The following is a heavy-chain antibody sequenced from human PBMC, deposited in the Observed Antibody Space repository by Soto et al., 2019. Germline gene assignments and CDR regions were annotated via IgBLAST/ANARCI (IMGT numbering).Heavy chain of an antibody. CDR1: GGPVINGDSY. J-gene: IGHJ4*02. CDR2: INYRGTT. CDR3: ARDTPGAAPY. D-gene: IGHD1-1*01. Sequence: QVQLQESGPGLVKPSQTLSLICTVSGGPVINGDSYLNWIRQHPEKVLEWMGYINYRGTTNNSAAIKRRMLISVDTSKNEFALRLTSVAAADTAVYFCARDTPGAAPYWGQGILVTVSS. V-gene: IGHV4-31*03.